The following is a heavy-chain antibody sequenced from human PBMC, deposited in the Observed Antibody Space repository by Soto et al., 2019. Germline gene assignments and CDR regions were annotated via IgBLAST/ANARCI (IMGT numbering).Heavy chain of an antibody. Sequence: GGSLRLSCAASGFTFSSYGMHWVRQAPGKGLEWVAVISYDGSNKYYADSVKGRFTISRDNSKNTLYLQMNSLRAEDTAVYYCAKDQNFLGYCTNGVCPFDYWGQGTLVTVSS. V-gene: IGHV3-30*18. CDR2: ISYDGSNK. D-gene: IGHD2-8*01. CDR1: GFTFSSYG. CDR3: AKDQNFLGYCTNGVCPFDY. J-gene: IGHJ4*02.